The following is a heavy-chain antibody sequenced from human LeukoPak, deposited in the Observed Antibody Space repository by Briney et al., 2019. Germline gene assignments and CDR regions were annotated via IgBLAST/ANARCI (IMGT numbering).Heavy chain of an antibody. V-gene: IGHV4-61*02. J-gene: IGHJ6*03. CDR3: AREQDYGEMIYYYYYMDV. CDR1: GGSISSGSYY. CDR2: IYTSGST. Sequence: SETLSLTCTVSGGSISSGSYYWSWIRQPAGKGLEWIGRIYTSGSTNYNPSLKSRVTISVDTSKNQFSLKLSSVTAADTAVYYCAREQDYGEMIYYYYYMDVWGKGTTVTISS. D-gene: IGHD4-17*01.